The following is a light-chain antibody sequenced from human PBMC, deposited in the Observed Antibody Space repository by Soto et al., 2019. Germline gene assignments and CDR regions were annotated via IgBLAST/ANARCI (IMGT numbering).Light chain of an antibody. J-gene: IGKJ3*01. CDR3: QQYGSSPFT. CDR1: QSVSSSY. CDR2: GAS. Sequence: EIVLTQSPGTLSLSPGERATLSCRASQSVSSSYLAWYQQKPGQAPRLLIYGASSRATGIPDRFSGSGSGTDFTLTISSLEPEEFAVYYCQQYGSSPFTFGPGNKVDIK. V-gene: IGKV3-20*01.